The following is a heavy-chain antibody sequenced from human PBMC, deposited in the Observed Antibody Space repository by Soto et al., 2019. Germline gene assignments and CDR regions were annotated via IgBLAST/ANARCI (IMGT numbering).Heavy chain of an antibody. CDR2: ISYSGTT. CDR1: GDSSRGHY. CDR3: ATGFNYYGAGTLKLDS. J-gene: IGHJ4*02. D-gene: IGHD3-10*01. V-gene: IGHV4-59*11. Sequence: QVQLQESGPGVVKPSETLSLTCDVSGDSSRGHYGSWIRQPPGKRLEWIAYISYSGTTNINPSLRSRVTISVDRSKTQFSLNLMSVTAADTAVYYCATGFNYYGAGTLKLDSWGQGTLVTVSS.